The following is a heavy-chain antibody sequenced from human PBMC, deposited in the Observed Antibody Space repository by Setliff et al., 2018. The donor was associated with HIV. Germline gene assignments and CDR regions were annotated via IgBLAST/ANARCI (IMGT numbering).Heavy chain of an antibody. J-gene: IGHJ6*03. Sequence: PGESLKISCTASGFTFGDYAMTWVRQAPGKGLEWVGFIRGEPYGGTTEYAASVKGRFSISRDDSKSIAYLQMSSLKIEDTAVYFCTRGTQNQLLHYYYYYMDVWGNGTTVTVSS. D-gene: IGHD6-6*01. V-gene: IGHV3-49*04. CDR3: TRGTQNQLLHYYYYYMDV. CDR2: IRGEPYGGTT. CDR1: GFTFGDYA.